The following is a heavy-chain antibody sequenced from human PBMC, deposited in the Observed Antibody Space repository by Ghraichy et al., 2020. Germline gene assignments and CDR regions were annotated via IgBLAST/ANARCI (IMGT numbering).Heavy chain of an antibody. V-gene: IGHV3-30*18. D-gene: IGHD2-15*01. CDR2: ISYDGSNK. J-gene: IGHJ6*04. Sequence: LSLTCAASGFTFSSYGMHWVRQAPGKGLEWVAVISYDGSNKYYADSVKGRFTISRDNSKNTLYLQMNSLRAEDTAVYYCAKDSVIVVVVAATKGLDVWGKGTTVTVSS. CDR1: GFTFSSYG. CDR3: AKDSVIVVVVAATKGLDV.